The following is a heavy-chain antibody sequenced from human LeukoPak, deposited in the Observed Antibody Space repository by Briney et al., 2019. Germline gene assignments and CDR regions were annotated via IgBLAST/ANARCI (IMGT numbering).Heavy chain of an antibody. V-gene: IGHV3-21*01. CDR2: ISSSSSYI. Sequence: PGRSLRLSCAASGFTFSSYSMNWVRQAPGKGLEWVSSISSSSSYIYYADSVKGRFTISRDNAKNSLYLQMNSLRAEDTAVYYCAREGQSMVATADYWGQGTLVTVSS. CDR3: AREGQSMVATADY. D-gene: IGHD5-12*01. J-gene: IGHJ4*02. CDR1: GFTFSSYS.